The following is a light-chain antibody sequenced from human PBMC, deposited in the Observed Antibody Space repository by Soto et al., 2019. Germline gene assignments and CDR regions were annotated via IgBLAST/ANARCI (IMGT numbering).Light chain of an antibody. CDR2: RNN. Sequence: SVLTQPPSASGTPGQRVTISCSGSSSNIGSNYVYWYQQLPGTAPKLLIYRNNQRPSGVPDRFSGSKSGTSASLAISGLRSEDEADYYCAAWDDSLSGGVFGGGTKVTVL. J-gene: IGLJ3*02. CDR3: AAWDDSLSGGV. V-gene: IGLV1-47*01. CDR1: SSNIGSNY.